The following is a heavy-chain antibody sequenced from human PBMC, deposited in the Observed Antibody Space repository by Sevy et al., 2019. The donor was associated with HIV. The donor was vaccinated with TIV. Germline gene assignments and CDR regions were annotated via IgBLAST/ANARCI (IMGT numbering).Heavy chain of an antibody. J-gene: IGHJ4*02. CDR2: IRPYNGNT. CDR3: ARLLGSTEFGHYFDY. Sequence: ASVKVSCKASGYTFTSYGLSWVRQAPGQGLEWMGGIRPYNGNTDYAQKLQGRVTVTTDTSTTTAYMELRSLRSDDTALYYRARLLGSTEFGHYFDYWGQGTLVTVSS. D-gene: IGHD1-26*01. V-gene: IGHV1-18*01. CDR1: GYTFTSYG.